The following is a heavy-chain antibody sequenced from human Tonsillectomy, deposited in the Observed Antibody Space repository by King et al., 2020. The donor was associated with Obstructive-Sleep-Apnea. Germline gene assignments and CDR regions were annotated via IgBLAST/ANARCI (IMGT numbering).Heavy chain of an antibody. CDR1: GFTFSNYA. J-gene: IGHJ6*02. Sequence: VQLVESGGGVVQPGRSLRLSCAASGFTFSNYAMHWVRQAPGKGLGWVAVISYDGSNKYYADSVKGRFTISRDTSKNTLYLQMNSLRAEDTAVYYCAREGSSSWYGLLYYYGMDVWGQGTTVTVSS. CDR2: ISYDGSNK. CDR3: AREGSSSWYGLLYYYGMDV. V-gene: IGHV3-30*04. D-gene: IGHD6-13*01.